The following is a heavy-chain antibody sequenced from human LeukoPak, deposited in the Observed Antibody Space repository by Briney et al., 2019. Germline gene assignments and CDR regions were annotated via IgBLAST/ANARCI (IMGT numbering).Heavy chain of an antibody. CDR3: ARHARYSIAARRGYYYYMDV. J-gene: IGHJ6*03. Sequence: PSETLSLTCTVSGGSISSYYWSWIQQPPGKGLEWIGYIYTSGSTNYNPSLKSRVTISVDTSKNQFSLKLSSVTAADTAVYYCARHARYSIAARRGYYYYMDVWGKGTTVTVSS. V-gene: IGHV4-4*09. CDR1: GGSISSYY. CDR2: IYTSGST. D-gene: IGHD6-6*01.